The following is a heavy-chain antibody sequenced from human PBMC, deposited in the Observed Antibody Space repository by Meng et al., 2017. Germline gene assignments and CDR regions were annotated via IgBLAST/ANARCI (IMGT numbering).Heavy chain of an antibody. Sequence: QVQLVESGAEVKKPGSSVRVSCKASGVTFTSYAMHWVRQAPGQRLEWMGWINAGNGNTKYSQKFQGRVTITRDTSASTAYMELSSLRSEDTAVYYCARDKLKTFDPWGQGTLVTVSS. CDR3: ARDKLKTFDP. CDR1: GVTFTSYA. V-gene: IGHV1-3*01. CDR2: INAGNGNT. J-gene: IGHJ5*02.